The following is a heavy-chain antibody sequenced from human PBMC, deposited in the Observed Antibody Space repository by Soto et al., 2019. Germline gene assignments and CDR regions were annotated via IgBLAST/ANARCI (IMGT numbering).Heavy chain of an antibody. V-gene: IGHV5-51*01. CDR3: ARHRGVVPAAIGRYYYYYYGMDV. CDR1: GYSFTSYW. D-gene: IGHD2-2*01. Sequence: PGESLKISCKGSGYSFTSYWIGWVRQMPGKGLEWMGIIYPGDSDTRYSPSFQGQVTISADKSISTAYLQWSSLKASDTAMYYCARHRGVVPAAIGRYYYYYYGMDVWGQGTTVTVSS. CDR2: IYPGDSDT. J-gene: IGHJ6*02.